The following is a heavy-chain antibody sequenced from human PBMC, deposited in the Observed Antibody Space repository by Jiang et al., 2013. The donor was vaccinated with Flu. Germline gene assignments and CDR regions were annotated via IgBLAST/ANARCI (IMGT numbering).Heavy chain of an antibody. CDR2: ISYDGSNK. Sequence: SLRLSCAASGFTFSSYGMHWVRQAPGKGLEWVAVISYDGSNKYYADSVKGRFTISRDNSKNTLYLQMNSLRAEDTAVYYCAKDQGFLEWTQYPSGMDVWGQGTTVTVSS. D-gene: IGHD3-3*01. J-gene: IGHJ6*02. CDR3: AKDQGFLEWTQYPSGMDV. CDR1: GFTFSSYG. V-gene: IGHV3-30*18.